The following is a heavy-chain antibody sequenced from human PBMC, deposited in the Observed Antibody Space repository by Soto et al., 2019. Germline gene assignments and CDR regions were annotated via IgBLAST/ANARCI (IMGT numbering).Heavy chain of an antibody. J-gene: IGHJ2*01. CDR1: GGSISGGVYY. CDR3: AREIIPLTTDWYFDL. Sequence: QVQLQESCPGLVKPSQTLSLTCTVSGGSISGGVYYWSWIRQPPGKGLEWIGYILDSGSTYYNPSLKSRVTISVDTSKNQFSLRLSSVTAADTAVYYCAREIIPLTTDWYFDLWGRGTLVTVSS. CDR2: ILDSGST. D-gene: IGHD4-17*01. V-gene: IGHV4-30-4*01.